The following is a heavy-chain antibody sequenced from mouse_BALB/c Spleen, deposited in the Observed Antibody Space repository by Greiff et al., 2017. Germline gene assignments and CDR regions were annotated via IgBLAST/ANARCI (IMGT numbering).Heavy chain of an antibody. D-gene: IGHD3-1*01. Sequence: QVQLQQSGAELVRPGTSVKVSCKASGYAFTNYLIEWVKQRPGQGLEWIGVINPGSGGTNYNEKFKGKATLTADKSSSTAYMQLSSLTSEDSAVYFCARSGYYRYYAMDYWGQGTSVTVSS. CDR3: ARSGYYRYYAMDY. CDR1: GYAFTNYL. CDR2: INPGSGGT. V-gene: IGHV1-54*01. J-gene: IGHJ4*01.